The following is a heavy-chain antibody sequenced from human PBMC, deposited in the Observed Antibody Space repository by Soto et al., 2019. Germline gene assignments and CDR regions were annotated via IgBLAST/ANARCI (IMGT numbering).Heavy chain of an antibody. CDR2: ISGSGGST. J-gene: IGHJ3*02. V-gene: IGHV3-23*01. D-gene: IGHD3-22*01. Sequence: GGSLRLSCAASGFTFSSYAMSWVRQAPGKGLEWVSAISGSGGSTYYADSVKGRFTISRDNSKNTLYLQMNSLRAEDMAVYYCAKDLGRITMIVVVMCAFDIWGQGTMVTVSS. CDR3: AKDLGRITMIVVVMCAFDI. CDR1: GFTFSSYA.